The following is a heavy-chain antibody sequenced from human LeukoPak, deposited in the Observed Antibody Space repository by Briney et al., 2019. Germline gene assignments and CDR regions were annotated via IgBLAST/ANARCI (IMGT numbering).Heavy chain of an antibody. Sequence: GGSLRLSCAASGFTVSSNYMSWVRQAPGKGLEWVSVIYSGGSTYYADSVKGRFTISRDNSKNTLYLQMNSLRAEDTAVYYCARDPSDLDAFDIWGQGTMVTVSS. CDR3: ARDPSDLDAFDI. J-gene: IGHJ3*02. D-gene: IGHD2-21*01. CDR2: IYSGGST. V-gene: IGHV3-66*01. CDR1: GFTVSSNY.